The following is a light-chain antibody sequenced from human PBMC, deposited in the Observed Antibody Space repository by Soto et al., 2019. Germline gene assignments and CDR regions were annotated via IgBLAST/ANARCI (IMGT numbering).Light chain of an antibody. Sequence: QSALTQPASVSGSPGQSITIPCTGASSDVGNYNLVSWYQQHPGKAPKLMIYEVSRRPSGISNRFSGSKSGNTASLTISGLQAEDEADYYCCSYAGSPTFVIFGGGTKVTVL. J-gene: IGLJ2*01. CDR1: SSDVGNYNL. CDR3: CSYAGSPTFVI. CDR2: EVS. V-gene: IGLV2-23*02.